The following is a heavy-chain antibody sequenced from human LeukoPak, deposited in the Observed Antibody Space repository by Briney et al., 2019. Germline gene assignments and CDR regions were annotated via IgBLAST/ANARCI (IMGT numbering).Heavy chain of an antibody. D-gene: IGHD3-10*01. CDR2: FDPEDGET. CDR3: ATVGANRGRLYGSGSPYYFDY. J-gene: IGHJ4*02. V-gene: IGHV1-24*01. CDR1: GYTLTELS. Sequence: ASVKVSCKVSGYTLTELSMHWVRQAPGKGLEWMGGFDPEDGETIYAQKFQGRVTMTEDTSTDTAYMELSSLRSEDTAVYYCATVGANRGRLYGSGSPYYFDYWGQGTLVTVSS.